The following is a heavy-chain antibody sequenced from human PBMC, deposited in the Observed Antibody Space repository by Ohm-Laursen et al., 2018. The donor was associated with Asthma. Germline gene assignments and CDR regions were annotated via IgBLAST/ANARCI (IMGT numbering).Heavy chain of an antibody. Sequence: TLSLTCPVSGGSISSGDYYWSWIRQPPGKGLEWIGYIYYSGSTYYNPSLKSRVTISVGTSKNQFSLKLSSVTAADTAVYYCARTWELYYFDYWGQGTLVTVSS. CDR1: GGSISSGDYY. CDR2: IYYSGST. V-gene: IGHV4-30-4*01. D-gene: IGHD1-26*01. CDR3: ARTWELYYFDY. J-gene: IGHJ4*02.